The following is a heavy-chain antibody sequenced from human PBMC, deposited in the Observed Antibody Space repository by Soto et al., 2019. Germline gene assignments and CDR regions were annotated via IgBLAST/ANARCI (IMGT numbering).Heavy chain of an antibody. CDR2: MSTSSGGT. D-gene: IGHD3-10*01. Sequence: QVQLVQSGAEVKDPGASVKVSCRPSGYTFTANYIHWVRQDPGQGLEWMGWMSTSSGGTRFAEKFQGRVTLTRDTSISTAYMELTTLTLDDTAVYYCARGFGSSWFDYWGQGTLVAVSS. CDR3: ARGFGSSWFDY. V-gene: IGHV1-2*02. J-gene: IGHJ4*02. CDR1: GYTFTANY.